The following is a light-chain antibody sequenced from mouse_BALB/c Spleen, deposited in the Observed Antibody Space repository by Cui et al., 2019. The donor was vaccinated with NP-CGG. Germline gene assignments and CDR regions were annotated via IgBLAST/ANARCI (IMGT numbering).Light chain of an antibody. J-gene: IGLJ1*01. CDR2: GTN. CDR3: ALWYSNHWV. CDR1: TGAVTTSNY. Sequence: HALLTLEYVLTTSPGETVTLTCRSSTGAVTTSNYANWVQEKPDHLFTGLIGGTNNRAPGVPARFSGSLIGDKAALTITGAQTEDESIYFCALWYSNHWVFGGGTKLTVL. V-gene: IGLV1*01.